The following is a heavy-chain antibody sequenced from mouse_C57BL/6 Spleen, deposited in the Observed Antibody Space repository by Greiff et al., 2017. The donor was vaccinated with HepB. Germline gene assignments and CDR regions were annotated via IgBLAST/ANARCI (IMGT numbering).Heavy chain of an antibody. D-gene: IGHD2-3*01. CDR1: GYTFTSYW. J-gene: IGHJ3*01. CDR2: IDPSDSET. CDR3: SRTTYAGYSPCFSY. Sequence: QVQLQQPGAELVRPGSSVKLSCKASGYTFTSYWMHWVKQRPIQGLEWIGNIDPSDSETHYNQKFKDKATLTVDKSSSTAYMQLSSLTSEDSAVYYLSRTTYAGYSPCFSYWGQGTLVTVSA. V-gene: IGHV1-52*01.